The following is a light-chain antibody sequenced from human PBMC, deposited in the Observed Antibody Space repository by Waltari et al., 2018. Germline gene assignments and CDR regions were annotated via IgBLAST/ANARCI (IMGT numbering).Light chain of an antibody. J-gene: IGLJ3*02. V-gene: IGLV2-14*01. Sequence: QSALTQPASVSGSPGQSITISGIGTSSDIGGSNYGAWYQHAPGKPPKLLLFGVSNRPAGVSHRLSGSKSGNTASLTISGLQAEDEADYYCSSYTRSTTWLFGGGTKLTVL. CDR3: SSYTRSTTWL. CDR2: GVS. CDR1: SSDIGGSNY.